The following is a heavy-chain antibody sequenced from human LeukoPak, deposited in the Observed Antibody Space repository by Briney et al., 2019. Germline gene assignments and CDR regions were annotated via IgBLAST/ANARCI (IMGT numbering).Heavy chain of an antibody. J-gene: IGHJ4*02. CDR3: AKEGRSSWYFHEVDY. CDR1: GFTFTSYA. Sequence: GGPLRLSCAASGFTFTSYAMGWVRQAPGKGLEWVSDISVSGDRIYYADSVKGRFTISRDNSNNTLFLQMNSLRAEDTAVYYCAKEGRSSWYFHEVDYWGQGTLVTVSS. D-gene: IGHD6-13*01. CDR2: ISVSGDRI. V-gene: IGHV3-23*01.